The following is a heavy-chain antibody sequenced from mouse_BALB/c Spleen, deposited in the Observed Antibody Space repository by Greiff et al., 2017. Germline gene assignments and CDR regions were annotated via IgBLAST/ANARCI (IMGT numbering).Heavy chain of an antibody. V-gene: IGHV1-4*01. CDR1: GYTFTSYT. Sequence: VQLQQSGAELARPGASVKMSCKASGYTFTSYTMHWVKQRPGQGLEWIGYINPSSGYTNYNQKFKDKATLTADKSSSTAYMQLSSLTSEDSAVYYCARGGRDGYYFDYWGQGTTLTVSS. J-gene: IGHJ2*01. D-gene: IGHD2-3*01. CDR2: INPSSGYT. CDR3: ARGGRDGYYFDY.